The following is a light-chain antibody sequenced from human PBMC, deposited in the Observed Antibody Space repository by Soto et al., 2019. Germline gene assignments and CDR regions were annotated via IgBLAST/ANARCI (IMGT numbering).Light chain of an antibody. CDR2: KAS. CDR1: QSISSW. Sequence: DIQMTQSPSTLSASVGDRVTITCRASQSISSWVAWYQQKPGKAPKLLIYKASNLESGVPSRFSGSGSGTEFTLTNSSLQPDDFATFYCQQYNTFPGTFGQGTKVEIK. J-gene: IGKJ1*01. V-gene: IGKV1-5*03. CDR3: QQYNTFPGT.